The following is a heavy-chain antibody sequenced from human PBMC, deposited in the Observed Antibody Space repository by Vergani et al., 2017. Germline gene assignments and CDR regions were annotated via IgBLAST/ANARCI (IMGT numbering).Heavy chain of an antibody. V-gene: IGHV3-21*01. J-gene: IGHJ3*02. CDR3: ARATTGTTHDAFDI. CDR1: GFTFSSYS. Sequence: EVQLLESGGGLVQPGGSLRLSCAASGFTFSSYSMNWVRQAPGKGLEWVSSISSSSSYIYYADSVKGRFTISRDNAKNSLYLQMNSLRAEDTAVYYCARATTGTTHDAFDIWGQGTMVTVSS. CDR2: ISSSSSYI. D-gene: IGHD1-1*01.